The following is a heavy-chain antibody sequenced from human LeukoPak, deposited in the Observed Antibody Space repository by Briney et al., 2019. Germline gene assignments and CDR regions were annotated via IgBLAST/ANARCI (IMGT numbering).Heavy chain of an antibody. Sequence: GGSLRLSCAASGFTFSDYAMSWVRQAPGKGLEWVSAVSGSGRSTYYADSVKGRFTISRDTSKNTLYLQMNSLRGEDTAVYYCASGYSSGWYYFDYWGQGTLVTVSS. CDR1: GFTFSDYA. V-gene: IGHV3-23*01. CDR3: ASGYSSGWYYFDY. D-gene: IGHD6-19*01. J-gene: IGHJ4*02. CDR2: VSGSGRST.